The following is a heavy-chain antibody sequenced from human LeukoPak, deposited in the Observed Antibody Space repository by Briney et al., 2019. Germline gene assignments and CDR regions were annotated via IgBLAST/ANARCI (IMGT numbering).Heavy chain of an antibody. D-gene: IGHD3-22*01. J-gene: IGHJ4*02. CDR2: INPNSGGT. V-gene: IGHV1-2*02. CDR3: AREMYYYDSSGYYSNDDY. Sequence: ASVKVSCKASGYTFTGYYMHWVRQAPGQGLEWMGWINPNSGGTNYSQKFQGRVTMTRDTSISTAYMELSRLRSDDTAVYYCAREMYYYDSSGYYSNDDYWGQGTLVTVSS. CDR1: GYTFTGYY.